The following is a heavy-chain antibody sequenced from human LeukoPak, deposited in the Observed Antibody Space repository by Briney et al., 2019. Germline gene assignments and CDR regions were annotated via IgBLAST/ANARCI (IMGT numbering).Heavy chain of an antibody. Sequence: RTGGSLRLSCAASGFTFSSYGMHWVRQASGQGLEWVGRIRSRGNNYATTYAASVKGRFTISRDDSKSTAYLQMNSLKTEDTAVYYCTRLLVDTALNGFDIWGQGTMVAVSS. CDR3: TRLLVDTALNGFDI. D-gene: IGHD5-18*01. V-gene: IGHV3-73*01. J-gene: IGHJ3*02. CDR2: IRSRGNNYAT. CDR1: GFTFSSYG.